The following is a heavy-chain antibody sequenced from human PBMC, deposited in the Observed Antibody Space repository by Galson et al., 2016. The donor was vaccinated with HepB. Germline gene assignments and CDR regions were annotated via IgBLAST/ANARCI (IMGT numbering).Heavy chain of an antibody. V-gene: IGHV1-69*13. CDR2: IIPIFGTP. D-gene: IGHD4-17*01. Sequence: SVKVSCKASGDTFSSYPITWVRQAPGQGLEWMGGIIPIFGTPKYAQKFQGRATITADESTSTAYMELSSLRSEDTAVYYCARDPLYGDYGPVDDWGQGTLVTVSA. CDR3: ARDPLYGDYGPVDD. J-gene: IGHJ4*02. CDR1: GDTFSSYP.